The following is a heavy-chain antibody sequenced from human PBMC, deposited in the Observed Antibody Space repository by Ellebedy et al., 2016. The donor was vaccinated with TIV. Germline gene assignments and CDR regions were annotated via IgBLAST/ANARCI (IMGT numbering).Heavy chain of an antibody. CDR3: ARGPGWLSTFDY. Sequence: MPSETLSLTCTVSGGSISSYYWSWIRQPPGKGLEWIGYIYYSGSTNYNPSLKSRVTISVDTSKNQFSLKLSSVTAADTAVYYCARGPGWLSTFDYWGQGTLVTVSS. V-gene: IGHV4-59*12. CDR1: GGSISSYY. CDR2: IYYSGST. D-gene: IGHD3-9*01. J-gene: IGHJ4*02.